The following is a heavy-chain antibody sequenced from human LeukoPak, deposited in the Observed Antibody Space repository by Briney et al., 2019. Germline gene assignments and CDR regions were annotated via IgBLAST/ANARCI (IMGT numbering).Heavy chain of an antibody. Sequence: PGGSLRLSCAASGFTFSSYAMSGVRQAPAKGREWVSAISGSGGSTYYADSVKGRFTISRDNSKNKLYLQMNSLRAEDTAVYYCAKRIAAAGGNDAFDIWGQGTMVTVSS. CDR3: AKRIAAAGGNDAFDI. V-gene: IGHV3-23*01. D-gene: IGHD6-13*01. CDR1: GFTFSSYA. J-gene: IGHJ3*02. CDR2: ISGSGGST.